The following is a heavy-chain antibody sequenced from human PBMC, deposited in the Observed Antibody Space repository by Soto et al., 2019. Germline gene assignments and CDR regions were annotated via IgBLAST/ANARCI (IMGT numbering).Heavy chain of an antibody. V-gene: IGHV5-10-1*01. Sequence: GGALKISLKGSGYNLTSYWIALVRQGPGQGPEGGGRIDPSDSYTNYSPSLQGHVTISADKSISTAYLQWSSLKASDTAMYYCARRRSSTYQITGTVGGGGMDVWGQGTTVTVSS. CDR1: GYNLTSYW. D-gene: IGHD1-20*01. CDR2: IDPSDSYT. CDR3: ARRRSSTYQITGTVGGGGMDV. J-gene: IGHJ6*02.